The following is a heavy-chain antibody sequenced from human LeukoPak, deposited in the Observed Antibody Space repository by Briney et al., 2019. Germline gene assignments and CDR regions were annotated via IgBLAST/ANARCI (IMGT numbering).Heavy chain of an antibody. J-gene: IGHJ4*02. CDR3: ARGVSSSYPPNYFDY. CDR2: ISYDGSNK. CDR1: EFTFSSYA. D-gene: IGHD6-6*01. V-gene: IGHV3-30*01. Sequence: PGGSLRLSCAASEFTFSSYAMHWVRQAPGKGLEWVAVISYDGSNKYYADSVKGRFTISRDNSKNTLYLQMNSLRAEDTAVYYCARGVSSSYPPNYFDYWGQGTLVTVSS.